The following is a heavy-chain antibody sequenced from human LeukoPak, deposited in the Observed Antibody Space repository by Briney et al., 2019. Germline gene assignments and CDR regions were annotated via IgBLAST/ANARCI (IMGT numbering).Heavy chain of an antibody. J-gene: IGHJ4*02. CDR3: ASEDYYGSGVFDY. Sequence: SETLSLTCAVYGGSFSGYYWSWIRQPPGKGLEWIGEINHSGSTNYNPSLKSRVTISVDTSKNQFSLKLSSVTAADTAVYYCASEDYYGSGVFDYWGQGTLVTVSS. CDR1: GGSFSGYY. V-gene: IGHV4-34*01. D-gene: IGHD3-10*01. CDR2: INHSGST.